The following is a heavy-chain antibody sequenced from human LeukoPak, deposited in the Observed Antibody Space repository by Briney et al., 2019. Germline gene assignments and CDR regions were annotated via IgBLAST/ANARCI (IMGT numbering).Heavy chain of an antibody. D-gene: IGHD5-24*01. J-gene: IGHJ3*02. CDR1: GFTFSSHA. Sequence: GGSLRLSCAASGFTFSSHAMNWVRQAPGKGLEWVSSITSSSTYIYYADSVRGLFTISRDIFKNTLYLQMNSLRAEDTAVYHCVKSAGKDGYRDVFDIWGQGTVVTVSS. CDR2: ITSSSTYI. CDR3: VKSAGKDGYRDVFDI. V-gene: IGHV3-21*04.